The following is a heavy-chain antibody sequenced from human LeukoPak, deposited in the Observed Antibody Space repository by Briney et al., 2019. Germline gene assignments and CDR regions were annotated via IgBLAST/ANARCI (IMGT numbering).Heavy chain of an antibody. CDR2: ISAYNGNT. J-gene: IGHJ4*02. D-gene: IGHD6-13*01. V-gene: IGHV1-18*01. Sequence: ASVKVSCRASGYTFTSYGISWVRQAPGQGLEWMGWISAYNGNTNYAQKLQGRVTMTTDTSTSTAYMELRSLRSDDTAVYYCARDDPSIAAAGIFDYWGQGTLVTVSS. CDR3: ARDDPSIAAAGIFDY. CDR1: GYTFTSYG.